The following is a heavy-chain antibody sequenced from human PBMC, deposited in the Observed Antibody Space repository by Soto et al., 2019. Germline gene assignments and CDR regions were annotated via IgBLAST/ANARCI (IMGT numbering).Heavy chain of an antibody. CDR1: GGTFSNSA. V-gene: IGHV1-69*13. CDR2: IMPIFRTP. D-gene: IGHD3-3*02. Sequence: SVKVSCKAPGGTFSNSAITWVRQAPGQGLEWMGGIMPIFRTPDYAQKFQGRVTITADESTSTAYMELSGLRSDDTAVYYCARDKDRQQLGGNYYYILDVWGQGTTVTVSS. CDR3: ARDKDRQQLGGNYYYILDV. J-gene: IGHJ6*02.